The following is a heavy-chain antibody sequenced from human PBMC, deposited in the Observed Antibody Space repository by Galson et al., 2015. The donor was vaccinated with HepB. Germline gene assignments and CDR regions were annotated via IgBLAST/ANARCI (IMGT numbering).Heavy chain of an antibody. CDR1: GFIFSNYA. J-gene: IGHJ4*02. Sequence: SLRLSCAASGFIFSNYAMHWVRQAPGKGLEWVAVISFDGSNKYYADSVKGRFTISRDNSKNTLYLQMNSLRVEDTAVHYCARLAYCGGDCYFRKYFDYWGQGTLVTVSS. CDR2: ISFDGSNK. V-gene: IGHV3-30-3*01. CDR3: ARLAYCGGDCYFRKYFDY. D-gene: IGHD2-21*02.